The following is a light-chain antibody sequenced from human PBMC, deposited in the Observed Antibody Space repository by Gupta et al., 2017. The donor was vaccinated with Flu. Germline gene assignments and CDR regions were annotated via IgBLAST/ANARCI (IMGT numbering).Light chain of an antibody. CDR3: QEYGDWPRVT. Sequence: EIVMTQSPVTLAASPRDRATLSSRASQSVSHRVAWYQQKPGQAPRLLFYGASIRATGIPARFSGSGSGTEFTLTISSRQSEDFAVYFCQEYGDWPRVTFGGGTKVEIK. V-gene: IGKV3-15*01. CDR2: GAS. J-gene: IGKJ4*01. CDR1: QSVSHR.